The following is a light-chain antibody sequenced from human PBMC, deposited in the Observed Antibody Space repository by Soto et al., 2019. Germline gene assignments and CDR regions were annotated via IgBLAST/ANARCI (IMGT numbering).Light chain of an antibody. Sequence: QLVLTQSPSASASLGASVKLTCTLSSGHSSYAIAWHQQQPEKGPRYLMKLNSDGSHSKGDGIPDRFSGSSSGAERYLTISSFQSEDEADYYCQTWGTDIHVVFGGGTKLTVL. V-gene: IGLV4-69*01. J-gene: IGLJ2*01. CDR3: QTWGTDIHVV. CDR2: LNSDGSH. CDR1: SGHSSYA.